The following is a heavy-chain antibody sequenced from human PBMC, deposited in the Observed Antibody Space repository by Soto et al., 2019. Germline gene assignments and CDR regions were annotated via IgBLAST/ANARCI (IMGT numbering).Heavy chain of an antibody. Sequence: SVKVSCKASGGTFSSYTISWVRQAPGQGLEWMGRIIPILGIANYAQKFQGRVTITADKSTSTAYMELSSLRSEDMAVYYCARDPPRGYCSGGSCYTPYYYYGMDVWG. J-gene: IGHJ6*02. CDR1: GGTFSSYT. CDR3: ARDPPRGYCSGGSCYTPYYYYGMDV. CDR2: IIPILGIA. D-gene: IGHD2-15*01. V-gene: IGHV1-69*04.